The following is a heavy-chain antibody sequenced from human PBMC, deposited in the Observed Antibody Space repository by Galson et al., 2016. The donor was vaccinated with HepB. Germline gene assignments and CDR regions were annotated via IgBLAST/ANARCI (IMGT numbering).Heavy chain of an antibody. D-gene: IGHD2-2*02. CDR1: GGTFSSSA. CDR3: ARDLRFCTTTTCYTDY. J-gene: IGHJ4*02. V-gene: IGHV1-69*06. Sequence: SVKVSCKASGGTFSSSAIGWVRQAPGQGLEWMGGIIPMFGSAKYAQKFQDRVTITADKSTSTAYMELSSLRSEDTAVYYCARDLRFCTTTTCYTDYWGQGTLVTVSS. CDR2: IIPMFGSA.